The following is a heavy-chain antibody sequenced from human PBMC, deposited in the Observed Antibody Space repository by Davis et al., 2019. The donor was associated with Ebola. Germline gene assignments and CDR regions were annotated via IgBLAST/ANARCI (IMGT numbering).Heavy chain of an antibody. CDR3: AREVGVDSN. CDR1: GGTFSSYA. V-gene: IGHV1-69*04. Sequence: AASVKVSCKASGGTFSSYAISWVRQAPGQGLEWMGRIIPILGIANYAQKFQGRVTITADKSTSTAYVELRSLRSEDTAVYYCAREVGVDSNWGQGTLVTVSS. D-gene: IGHD3-10*01. CDR2: IIPILGIA. J-gene: IGHJ4*02.